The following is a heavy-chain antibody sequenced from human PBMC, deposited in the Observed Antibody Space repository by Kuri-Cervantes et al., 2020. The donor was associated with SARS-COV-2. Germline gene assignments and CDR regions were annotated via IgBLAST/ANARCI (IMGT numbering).Heavy chain of an antibody. J-gene: IGHJ6*03. Sequence: GESLKISCAASGFTFSSYWMSWVRQAPGKGLEWVANIKQDGSEKYYVDSVKGRFTISRDNAKNSLYLQMNSLRAEDTAVYYCARENFDRLLMGNYYYMDVWGKGTTVTVAS. CDR3: ARENFDRLLMGNYYYMDV. CDR1: GFTFSSYW. CDR2: IKQDGSEK. D-gene: IGHD3-9*01. V-gene: IGHV3-7*01.